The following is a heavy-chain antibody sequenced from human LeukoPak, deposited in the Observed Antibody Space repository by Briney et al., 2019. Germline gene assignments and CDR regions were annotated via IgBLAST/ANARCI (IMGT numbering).Heavy chain of an antibody. CDR2: INHSGST. V-gene: IGHV4-34*01. Sequence: SETLSLTCAVYGGSFSGYYWSWIRQPPGKGLEWIGEINHSGSTNYNPSLKSRVTISVDTSKNQFSLKLSSVTAADTAVYYCGSYDTDGNWFDPWGQGTLVTVSS. CDR1: GGSFSGYY. D-gene: IGHD3-16*01. J-gene: IGHJ5*02. CDR3: GSYDTDGNWFDP.